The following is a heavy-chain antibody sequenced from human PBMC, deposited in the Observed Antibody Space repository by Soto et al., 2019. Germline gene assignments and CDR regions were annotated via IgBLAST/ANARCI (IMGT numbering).Heavy chain of an antibody. CDR3: ARVIATAVHWFDP. CDR2: IYHNGST. V-gene: IGHV4-4*02. J-gene: IGHJ5*02. CDR1: GGSINSRYW. Sequence: PSETLSLTCAVSGGSINSRYWWSWVRPSPGKGLEWIGEIYHNGSTNYNPSLKSRVTISVDKSKNQFSLKLSSVTAADSAVYYCARVIATAVHWFDPWGQGTLVTVSS. D-gene: IGHD6-13*01.